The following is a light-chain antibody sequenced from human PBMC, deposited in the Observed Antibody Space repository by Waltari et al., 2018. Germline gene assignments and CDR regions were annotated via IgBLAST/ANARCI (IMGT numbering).Light chain of an antibody. CDR1: AFPQQY. J-gene: IGLJ2*01. CDR3: QSADTSGTYPQVV. CDR2: KDT. V-gene: IGLV3-25*03. Sequence: SYELTHPPPVSVSPGQTPSITCPGDAFPQQYAHWYQQKPGQAPVLVIHKDTERPPGIPERFSGSSSGTTVTLTISGVQAEDEADYYCQSADTSGTYPQVVFGGGTQLTVL.